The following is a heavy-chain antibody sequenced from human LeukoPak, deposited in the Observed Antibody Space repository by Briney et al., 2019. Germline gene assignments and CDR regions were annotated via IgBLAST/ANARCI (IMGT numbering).Heavy chain of an antibody. D-gene: IGHD6-19*01. CDR2: IRGKTNSYAT. CDR1: GFTFSDSA. V-gene: IGHV3-73*01. CDR3: TGGSGWYSPDY. Sequence: GSLRLSCAASGFTFSDSAMNWVRQASGKGLEWVGHIRGKTNSYATAYAASVRGRFTISRDDSKSTAYLQMNSLKTEDTAVYYCTGGSGWYSPDYWGQGTLVTVSS. J-gene: IGHJ4*02.